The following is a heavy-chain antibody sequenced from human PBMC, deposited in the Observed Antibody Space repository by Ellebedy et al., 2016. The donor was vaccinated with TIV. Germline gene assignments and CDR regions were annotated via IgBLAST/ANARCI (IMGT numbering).Heavy chain of an antibody. CDR2: IYYSGST. J-gene: IGHJ4*02. CDR3: ARASRDGPFDY. D-gene: IGHD5-24*01. Sequence: SETLSLTCTVSGGSISSYYWSWIRQPPGKGLEWIGYIYYSGSTNYNPSLKSRVTISVDTSKNQFSLKLSSVTAADTAVYYCARASRDGPFDYWGQGTLVTVSS. CDR1: GGSISSYY. V-gene: IGHV4-59*01.